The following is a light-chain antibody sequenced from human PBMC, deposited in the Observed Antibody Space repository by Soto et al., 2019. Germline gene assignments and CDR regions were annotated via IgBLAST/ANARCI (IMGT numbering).Light chain of an antibody. J-gene: IGLJ3*02. CDR3: SSYAGSNNLV. CDR1: SSDVGGYNY. CDR2: DVS. V-gene: IGLV2-8*01. Sequence: QSALTQPPSASGSPGQSVTISCTGTSSDVGGYNYVSWYQQHPGKAPKLMIYDVSKRPSGVPDRFSGSKSGNTASLTVSGLQAEEEADYYCSSYAGSNNLVFGGGTKLTVL.